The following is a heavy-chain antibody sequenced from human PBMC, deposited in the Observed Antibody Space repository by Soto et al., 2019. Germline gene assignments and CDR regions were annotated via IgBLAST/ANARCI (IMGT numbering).Heavy chain of an antibody. CDR3: ARSAYYDILTGYYNVMGY. V-gene: IGHV1-18*01. CDR1: GYTFTSYG. J-gene: IGHJ4*02. D-gene: IGHD3-9*01. CDR2: TSAYNGNT. Sequence: QVQLVQSGAEVKKPGASVKVSCKASGYTFTSYGISWVRQAPGQGLEWMGWTSAYNGNTNNAQKLQGRVTMTADTSTSTAYMELRSLRSDDTAVYYCARSAYYDILTGYYNVMGYWGQGTLVTVSS.